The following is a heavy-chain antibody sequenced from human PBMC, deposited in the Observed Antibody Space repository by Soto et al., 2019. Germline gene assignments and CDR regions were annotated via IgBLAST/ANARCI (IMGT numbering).Heavy chain of an antibody. D-gene: IGHD3-3*01. CDR3: ARDGEASGYYYYYGMDV. V-gene: IGHV3-7*03. Sequence: PGGSLRLSCAASGFTFSSYWMSWVRQAPGKGLEWVANIKQDGSEKYYVDSVKGRFTISRDNAKNSLYLQMNSLRAEDTAVYYCARDGEASGYYYYYGMDVWGQGTTVTVSS. J-gene: IGHJ6*02. CDR1: GFTFSSYW. CDR2: IKQDGSEK.